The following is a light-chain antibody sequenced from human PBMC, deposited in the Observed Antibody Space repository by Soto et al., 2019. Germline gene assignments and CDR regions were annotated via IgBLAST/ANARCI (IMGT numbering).Light chain of an antibody. CDR1: QSVSSK. J-gene: IGKJ2*01. CDR3: QQYNDWPPYT. V-gene: IGKV3-15*01. Sequence: EIVMTQSPATVSVSPGERATLSCRASQSVSSKLAWYQQKPGQPPRLLIYDASARATGVPARFSGSGSGTEFILTISSLQFEDFAVYYCQQYNDWPPYTFGQGTKLDMK. CDR2: DAS.